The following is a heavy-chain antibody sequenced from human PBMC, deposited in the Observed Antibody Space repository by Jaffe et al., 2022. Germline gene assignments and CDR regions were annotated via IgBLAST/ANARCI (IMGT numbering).Heavy chain of an antibody. Sequence: QVQLVQSGAEVKKPGSSVKVSCKASGGTFSSYAISWVRQAPGQGLEWMGGIIPIFGTANYAQKFQGRVTITTDESTSTAYMELSSLRSEDTAVYYCARDVYYYDSSGYYHFFDYWGQGTLVTVSS. V-gene: IGHV1-69*05. CDR2: IIPIFGTA. CDR1: GGTFSSYA. J-gene: IGHJ4*02. D-gene: IGHD3-22*01. CDR3: ARDVYYYDSSGYYHFFDY.